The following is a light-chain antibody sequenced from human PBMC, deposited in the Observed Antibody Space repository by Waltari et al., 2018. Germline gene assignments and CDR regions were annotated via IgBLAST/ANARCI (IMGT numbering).Light chain of an antibody. Sequence: EIVLTQSPGTLSLSPGERATLSCRASQSVSRSYLTWYQQKPGQAPRLLIYGASSRATGIPDRFSGSGSGTDFTLSISRLEPEDFAVYYWQHYGHSPPLFTFGGGTKVEIK. CDR2: GAS. J-gene: IGKJ4*01. CDR3: QHYGHSPPLFT. V-gene: IGKV3-20*01. CDR1: QSVSRSY.